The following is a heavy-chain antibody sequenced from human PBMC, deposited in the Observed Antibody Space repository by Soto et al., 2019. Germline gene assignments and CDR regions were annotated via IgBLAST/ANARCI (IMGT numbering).Heavy chain of an antibody. V-gene: IGHV1-18*01. D-gene: IGHD4-4*01. Sequence: QFQLVQSGAEVKKPGASVKVSCRASGYTFTSYGIAWVRQAPGQGLEWMVWISTYKGDPTYAQNFHGRIAMTTDTSTSTAYMELRSLRPADTALYYCTRFDYSKYLFDFWGLGTLVTVSS. CDR1: GYTFTSYG. CDR2: ISTYKGDP. J-gene: IGHJ4*02. CDR3: TRFDYSKYLFDF.